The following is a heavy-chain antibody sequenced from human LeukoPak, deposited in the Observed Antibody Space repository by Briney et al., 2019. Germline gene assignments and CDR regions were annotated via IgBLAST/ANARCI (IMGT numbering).Heavy chain of an antibody. Sequence: SETLSLTCAVYGGSFSGYYWSWIRQPPGKGLEWIVEINHSGSTNYNPSLKSRVTISVDTSKNQFSLKLSSVTAADTAVYYCAPPDYYDSSGYYYTLGDWGQGTLVTVSS. J-gene: IGHJ4*02. CDR3: APPDYYDSSGYYYTLGD. CDR1: GGSFSGYY. D-gene: IGHD3-22*01. V-gene: IGHV4-34*01. CDR2: INHSGST.